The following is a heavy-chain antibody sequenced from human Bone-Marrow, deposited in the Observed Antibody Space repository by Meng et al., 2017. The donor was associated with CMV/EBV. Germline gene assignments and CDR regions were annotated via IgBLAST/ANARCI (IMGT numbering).Heavy chain of an antibody. D-gene: IGHD1-1*01. V-gene: IGHV3-23*01. CDR2: ISGSGGST. J-gene: IGHJ4*02. CDR1: GFTFSSYA. CDR3: AKGETGTTSRPYYFDY. Sequence: GESLKISCAASGFTFSSYAMSWVRQAPGKGLEWVSAISGSGGSTYYADSVKGRFTISRDNSKSTLYLQMNSLRAEDTAVYYCAKGETGTTSRPYYFDYWGQGTLVAVSS.